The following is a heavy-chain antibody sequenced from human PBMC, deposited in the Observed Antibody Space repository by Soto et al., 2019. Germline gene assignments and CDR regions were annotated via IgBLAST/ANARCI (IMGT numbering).Heavy chain of an antibody. V-gene: IGHV4-38-2*02. CDR3: EREKVGTTLFDN. CDR2: IYPSVSS. Sequence: SETLSLTCSVAGFAISRGYYWSWVRQPPGKGLEWIGSIYPSVSSYHNPSLETRVRLSIDTSKNQFTLNLTSVTAADTALYYCEREKVGTTLFDNWGQGIQVTVSS. J-gene: IGHJ4*02. D-gene: IGHD1-1*01. CDR1: GFAISRGYY.